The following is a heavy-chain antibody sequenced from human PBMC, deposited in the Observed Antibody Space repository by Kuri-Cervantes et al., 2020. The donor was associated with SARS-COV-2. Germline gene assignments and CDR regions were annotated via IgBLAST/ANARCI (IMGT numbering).Heavy chain of an antibody. Sequence: GSLRLSCSVSRGSISSHDSMSSNFLTWIRQPPGKGLEWIGDIHSSGSTNYNSSLKGRVTILLDASKNQFSLKLSSVTAADTAVYYCARDRYDQLDVWGKGTTVTVSS. V-gene: IGHV4-61*01. CDR1: RGSISSHDSMSSNF. J-gene: IGHJ6*04. D-gene: IGHD3-3*01. CDR2: IHSSGST. CDR3: ARDRYDQLDV.